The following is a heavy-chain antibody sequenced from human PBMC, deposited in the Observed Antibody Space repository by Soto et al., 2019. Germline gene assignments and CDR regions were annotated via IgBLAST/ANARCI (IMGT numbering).Heavy chain of an antibody. D-gene: IGHD6-13*01. CDR2: IYSGDTT. CDR1: GFTVSSNY. CDR3: ATRIAATGRYFFDY. J-gene: IGHJ4*02. Sequence: GGSLRLSCAASGFTVSSNYMSWVRQAPGKGLEWASVIYSGDTTYYADSVKGRFTISRDNSKNTLFLQMNSLRAEDTAVYYCATRIAATGRYFFDYWDQGTLVTVSS. V-gene: IGHV3-53*01.